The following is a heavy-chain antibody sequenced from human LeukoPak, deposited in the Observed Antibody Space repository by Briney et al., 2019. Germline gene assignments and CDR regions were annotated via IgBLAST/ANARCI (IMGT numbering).Heavy chain of an antibody. CDR1: GGSISSYY. J-gene: IGHJ3*02. CDR3: ARVPYPTYYYDSSGYSLYAFDI. Sequence: PSETLSLTCTVSGGSISSYYWSWIRQPAGKGLEWIGRIYTSGSTNYNPSLKSRVTMSVDTSKNQFSLKLSSVTAADTAVYYCARVPYPTYYYDSSGYSLYAFDIWGQGTMVTVSS. CDR2: IYTSGST. D-gene: IGHD3-22*01. V-gene: IGHV4-4*07.